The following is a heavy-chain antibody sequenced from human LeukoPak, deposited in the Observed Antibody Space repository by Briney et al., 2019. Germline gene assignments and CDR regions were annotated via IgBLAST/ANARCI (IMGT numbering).Heavy chain of an antibody. CDR2: ISYDGSNK. CDR1: GFTFSSYA. V-gene: IGHV3-30-3*01. J-gene: IGHJ6*03. Sequence: GGSLRLSCAASGFTFSSYAMHWVRQAPGKGLEWVAVISYDGSNKYYADSVKGRFTISRDNSKNTLYLQMNSLRAEDTAVYNCARDSRKLRVYYYYYMDVWGKGTTVTVSS. D-gene: IGHD4-17*01. CDR3: ARDSRKLRVYYYYYMDV.